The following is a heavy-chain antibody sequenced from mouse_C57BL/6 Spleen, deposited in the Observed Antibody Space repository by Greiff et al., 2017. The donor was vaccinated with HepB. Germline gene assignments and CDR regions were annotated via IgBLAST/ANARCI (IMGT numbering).Heavy chain of an antibody. D-gene: IGHD4-1*01. CDR1: GYTFTSYW. V-gene: IGHV1-53*01. CDR3: ARDWAAFYYAMDY. J-gene: IGHJ4*01. CDR2: INPSNGGT. Sequence: VQLQQPGTELVKPGASVKLSCKASGYTFTSYWMHWVKQRPGQGLEWIGNINPSNGGTNYNEKFQSKATLTVDKSSSTAYMQLSSLTSEDSAVYYCARDWAAFYYAMDYWGQGTSVTVSS.